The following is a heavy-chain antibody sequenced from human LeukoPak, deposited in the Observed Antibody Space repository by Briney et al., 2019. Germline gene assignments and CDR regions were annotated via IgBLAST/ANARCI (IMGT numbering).Heavy chain of an antibody. CDR2: INHSGST. CDR3: KAMGLSFDY. Sequence: SETLSLACAVYGGSFSGYYWSWIRQPPGKGLEWIGEINHSGSTNYNPSLKSRVTISVDTSKNQFSLKLSSVTAADTAVYYCKAMGLSFDYWGQGTLVTVSS. D-gene: IGHD5-18*01. V-gene: IGHV4-34*01. CDR1: GGSFSGYY. J-gene: IGHJ4*02.